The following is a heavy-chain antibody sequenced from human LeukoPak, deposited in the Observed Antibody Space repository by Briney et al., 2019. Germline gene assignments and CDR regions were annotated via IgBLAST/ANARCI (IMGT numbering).Heavy chain of an antibody. CDR1: GYSISSGYY. D-gene: IGHD4-17*01. V-gene: IGHV4-38-2*02. CDR2: IYYSGST. CDR3: ARYGDFNNWFDP. Sequence: SETLSLTCNVSGYSISSGYYWGWIRQPPGKGLEWIGSIYYSGSTYYNPSLKSRVSISVDTSKNQFSLKLSSVTAADTAVYYCARYGDFNNWFDPWGQGTLVTVSS. J-gene: IGHJ5*02.